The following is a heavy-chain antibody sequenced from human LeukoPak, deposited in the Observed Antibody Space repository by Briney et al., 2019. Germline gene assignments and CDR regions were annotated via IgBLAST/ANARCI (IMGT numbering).Heavy chain of an antibody. CDR1: GFTFSTYT. Sequence: PGRSLRLSCAASGFTFSTYTMNWVRQAPGKGLEWVSSISSSSSYIYYADSVKGRFTISRDNAKNSLYLQMNSLRAEDTAVYYCARDGGSGSYFLYWGQGTLVTVSS. V-gene: IGHV3-21*01. J-gene: IGHJ4*02. CDR2: ISSSSSYI. CDR3: ARDGGSGSYFLY. D-gene: IGHD1-26*01.